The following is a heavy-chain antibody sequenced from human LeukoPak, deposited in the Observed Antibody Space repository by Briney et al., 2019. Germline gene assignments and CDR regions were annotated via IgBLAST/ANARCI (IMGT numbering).Heavy chain of an antibody. CDR1: AGSISRYY. D-gene: IGHD3-22*01. CDR3: AREYHYYDTRGYYYFDY. J-gene: IGHJ4*02. V-gene: IGHV4-59*01. CDR2: IYYSGST. Sequence: SETLSLTCSVSAGSISRYYWSWIRQPPGKGLEWIGYIYYSGSTNYNPSLKSRVTMSLDTSRSQFSLRLSSVTAVDTAVYYCAREYHYYDTRGYYYFDYWGQGTLVTVSS.